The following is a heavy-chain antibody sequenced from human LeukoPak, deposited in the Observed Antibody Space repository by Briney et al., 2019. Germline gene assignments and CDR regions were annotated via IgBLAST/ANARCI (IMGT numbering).Heavy chain of an antibody. J-gene: IGHJ4*02. CDR2: IIPILGIA. CDR1: GGTFSSYA. V-gene: IGHV1-69*04. Sequence: ASVEVSCKASGGTFSSYAISWVRQAPGQGLEWMGRIIPILGIANYAQKFQGRVTITADKSTSTAYMELSSLRSEDTAVYYCATASSRKPVDYWGQGTLVTVSS. CDR3: ATASSRKPVDY.